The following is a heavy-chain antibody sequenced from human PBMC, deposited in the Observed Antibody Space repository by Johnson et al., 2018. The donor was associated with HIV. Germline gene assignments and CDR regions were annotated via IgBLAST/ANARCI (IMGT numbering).Heavy chain of an antibody. CDR2: IGTAGDT. V-gene: IGHV3-13*01. D-gene: IGHD3-3*01. J-gene: IGHJ3*02. CDR1: GFTFTSYD. Sequence: DVQLVESGGGLVQPGGSLRLSCAASGFTFTSYDMHWVRQATGKGLDWISAIGTAGDTFYPGSVKGRFTISRDNAKNSLYLQLNSLSPGDTAVYYCAREREIFGVVTEDAFDIWGQGTMVTVSS. CDR3: AREREIFGVVTEDAFDI.